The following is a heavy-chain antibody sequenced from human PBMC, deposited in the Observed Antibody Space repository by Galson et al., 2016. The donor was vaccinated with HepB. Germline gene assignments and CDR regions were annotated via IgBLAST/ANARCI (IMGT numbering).Heavy chain of an antibody. V-gene: IGHV3-33*01. CDR2: IWFDGTNE. CDR3: TRTDTSTWDGYFDY. D-gene: IGHD6-13*01. J-gene: IGHJ4*02. CDR1: SFIFTDYG. Sequence: SLRLSCAASSFIFTDYGMHWVRQAPGKGLEWVAAIWFDGTNEIYADSVKGRFTISRDNSKNAIYLQMNSLRAEDTAVYCCTRTDTSTWDGYFDYWGQGTLVTVSS.